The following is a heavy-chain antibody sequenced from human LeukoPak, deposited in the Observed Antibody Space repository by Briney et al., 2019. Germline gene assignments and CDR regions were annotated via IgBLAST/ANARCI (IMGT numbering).Heavy chain of an antibody. Sequence: PGGSLRLSCAASGFTFSSYAMSWVRQAPGKGLEWVSAISGSGGGTYYADSVKGRFTISRDNSKNTLYLQMNSLRAEDTAVYYCAKYLPLVVAASDNWFDPWGQGTLVTVSS. CDR1: GFTFSSYA. CDR3: AKYLPLVVAASDNWFDP. CDR2: ISGSGGGT. J-gene: IGHJ5*02. V-gene: IGHV3-23*01. D-gene: IGHD2-15*01.